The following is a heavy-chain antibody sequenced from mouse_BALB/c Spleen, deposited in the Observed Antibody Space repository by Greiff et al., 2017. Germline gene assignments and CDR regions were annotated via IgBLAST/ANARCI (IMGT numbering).Heavy chain of an antibody. CDR3: ARSDYGNYVGY. CDR1: GYAFSSSW. J-gene: IGHJ2*01. Sequence: QVQLQQSGPELVKPGASVKISCKASGYAFSSSWMNWVKQRPGQGLEWIGRIYPGDGDTNYNGKFKGKATLTADKSSSTAYMQLSSLTSVDSAVYFCARSDYGNYVGYWGQGTTLTVSS. CDR2: IYPGDGDT. D-gene: IGHD2-1*01. V-gene: IGHV1-82*01.